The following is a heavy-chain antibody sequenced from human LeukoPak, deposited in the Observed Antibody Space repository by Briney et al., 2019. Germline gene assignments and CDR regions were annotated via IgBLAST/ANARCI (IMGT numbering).Heavy chain of an antibody. CDR2: MNPNSGNT. Sequence: GTSVKVSCKASGYTFTSYGINWVRQATGQGLEWMGWMNPNSGNTGYAQKFQGRVTITRNTSISTAYMELSSLRSEDTAVYYCARGERLGAYYDSSGYYYDDYWGQGTLVTVSS. D-gene: IGHD3-22*01. V-gene: IGHV1-8*03. CDR1: GYTFTSYG. J-gene: IGHJ4*02. CDR3: ARGERLGAYYDSSGYYYDDY.